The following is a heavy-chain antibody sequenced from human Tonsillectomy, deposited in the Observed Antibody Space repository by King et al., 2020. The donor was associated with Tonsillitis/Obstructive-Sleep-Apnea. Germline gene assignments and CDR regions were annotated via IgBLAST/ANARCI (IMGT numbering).Heavy chain of an antibody. J-gene: IGHJ4*02. CDR1: GGSFSAYY. Sequence: HVQLQQWGAGLLKPSEPLSLTCAVYGGSFSAYYWSWIRQPPGKGLEWIGEINHSGSTKYNPSLKSRVIISLDTSKNQFSLKLSSVTAADTAVYYCARGDLLTGYYASTDFDYWGQGTLVTVSS. CDR3: ARGDLLTGYYASTDFDY. D-gene: IGHD3-9*01. V-gene: IGHV4-34*01. CDR2: INHSGST.